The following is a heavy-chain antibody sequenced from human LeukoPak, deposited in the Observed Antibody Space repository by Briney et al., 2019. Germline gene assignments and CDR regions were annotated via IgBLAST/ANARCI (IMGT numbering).Heavy chain of an antibody. V-gene: IGHV4-59*12. CDR3: ARIRRDSDDWYADDY. D-gene: IGHD6-19*01. J-gene: IGHJ4*02. CDR1: GGSISSYY. CDR2: IYYSGST. Sequence: PSETLSLTCTVSGGSISSYYWSWIRQPPGKGLEWIGYIYYSGSTNYNPSLKSRVTISVDTSKNQFSLKLSSVTAADTAVYYCARIRRDSDDWYADDYWGQGTLVTVSS.